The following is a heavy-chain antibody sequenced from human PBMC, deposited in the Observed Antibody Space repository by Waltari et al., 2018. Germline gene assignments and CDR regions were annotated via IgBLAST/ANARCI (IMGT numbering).Heavy chain of an antibody. Sequence: EVQLVQSGAEVKKPGESLKISCKGSGYSFIGYWIGWVRQMPGKGLEWMGIIFPGDSDTRYSPSCQGQVTISADKSIRTAFLQWSSLKASDTAMYYCVSSHVGDYGGKSPFDYWGQGTLVTVSS. CDR1: GYSFIGYW. CDR2: IFPGDSDT. J-gene: IGHJ4*02. CDR3: VSSHVGDYGGKSPFDY. D-gene: IGHD4-17*01. V-gene: IGHV5-51*03.